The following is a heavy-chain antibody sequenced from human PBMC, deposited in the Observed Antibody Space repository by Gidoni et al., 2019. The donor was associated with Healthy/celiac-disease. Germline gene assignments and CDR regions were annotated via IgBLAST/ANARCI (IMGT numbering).Heavy chain of an antibody. CDR1: GFTFDDYA. Sequence: EVQLVESGGGLVQPGRSLRLSCAASGFTFDDYAMHWVRQAPGKGLEWVSGISWNSGSIGYADSVKGRFTISRDNAKNSLYLQMNSLRAEDTALYYCAKDRYGDYSNWFDPWGQGTLVTVSS. J-gene: IGHJ5*02. CDR3: AKDRYGDYSNWFDP. V-gene: IGHV3-9*01. CDR2: ISWNSGSI. D-gene: IGHD4-17*01.